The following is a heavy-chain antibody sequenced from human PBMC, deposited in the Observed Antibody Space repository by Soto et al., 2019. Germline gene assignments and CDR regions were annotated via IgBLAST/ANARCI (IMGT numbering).Heavy chain of an antibody. D-gene: IGHD6-19*01. CDR1: GLTFRNYT. Sequence: GGSLRLSCAASGLTFRNYTMNWVRQAPGKGLEWVSAISGSGGSTYYADSVKGRFTISRDNSKNTLYLQMNSLRAEDTAVYYCAKVHGIAVAGSRLDYYYMDVWGKGTTVTVSS. CDR3: AKVHGIAVAGSRLDYYYMDV. CDR2: ISGSGGST. J-gene: IGHJ6*03. V-gene: IGHV3-23*01.